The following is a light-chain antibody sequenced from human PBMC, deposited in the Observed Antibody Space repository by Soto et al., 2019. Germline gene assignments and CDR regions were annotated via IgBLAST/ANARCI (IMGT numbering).Light chain of an antibody. V-gene: IGKV3-15*01. CDR3: QQYNYWPPIT. CDR1: QSVSSD. Sequence: EIVMTQSPATLSVSPGESATLSYWASQSVSSDLAWYQQKPGQAPRLLIYYTSTRATGFPARFSGSGSGTEFNLTISSLQSEDFAVYYCQQYNYWPPITFGQGTRLEIK. J-gene: IGKJ5*01. CDR2: YTS.